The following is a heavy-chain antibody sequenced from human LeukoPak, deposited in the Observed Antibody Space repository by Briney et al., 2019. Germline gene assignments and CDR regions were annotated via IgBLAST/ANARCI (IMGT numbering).Heavy chain of an antibody. CDR3: ARRRSGYSGYAPNNWFAH. CDR2: INHSGST. J-gene: IGHJ5*02. D-gene: IGHD5-12*01. V-gene: IGHV4-38-2*02. CDR1: VYSISSSYY. Sequence: SETLSLTCTVSVYSISSSYYWSWIRQPPGKGLEWIGEINHSGSTNYNPSLKSRVTISVDTSKNQFSLRLSSVTAADTAVYYCARRRSGYSGYAPNNWFAHWGQGTLVTVSS.